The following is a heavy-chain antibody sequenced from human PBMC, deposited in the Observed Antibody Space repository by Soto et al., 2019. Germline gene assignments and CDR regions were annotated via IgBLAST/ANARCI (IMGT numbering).Heavy chain of an antibody. Sequence: ESGGGVVQPGRSLRLSCAASGFTFSSYGMHWVRQAPGKGLEWVAVISYDGSNKYYADSVKGRFTISRDNSKNTLYLQMNSLRAEDTAVYYCAKPGGYYYDSSGQGAFDYWGQGTLVTVSS. CDR3: AKPGGYYYDSSGQGAFDY. V-gene: IGHV3-30*18. J-gene: IGHJ4*02. D-gene: IGHD3-22*01. CDR1: GFTFSSYG. CDR2: ISYDGSNK.